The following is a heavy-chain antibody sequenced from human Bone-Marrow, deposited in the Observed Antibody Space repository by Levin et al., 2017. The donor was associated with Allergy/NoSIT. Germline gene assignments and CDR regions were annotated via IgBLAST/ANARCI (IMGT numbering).Heavy chain of an antibody. J-gene: IGHJ4*02. Sequence: PGGSLRLSCAASGFTFSSYGMHWVRQAPGKGLEWVAVIWYDGSNKYYADSVKGRFTISRDNSKNTLYLQMNSLRAEDTAVYYCARAGSSSSLGGDYWGQGTLVTVSS. CDR1: GFTFSSYG. D-gene: IGHD6-6*01. CDR2: IWYDGSNK. V-gene: IGHV3-33*01. CDR3: ARAGSSSSLGGDY.